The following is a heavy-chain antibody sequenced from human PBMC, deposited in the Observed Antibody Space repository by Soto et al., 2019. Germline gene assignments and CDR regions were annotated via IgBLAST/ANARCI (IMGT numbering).Heavy chain of an antibody. D-gene: IGHD6-13*01. CDR2: IKQDGSEK. Sequence: PGGSLRLSCAASVFTCSSYWMSWVRQAPGKGLEWVANIKQDGSEKYYVDSVEGRFTISRDNAKNSLYLQMNSLRAEDTAVYYCARAPVGAAAGTFDYWGQGTLVTVSS. V-gene: IGHV3-7*03. CDR1: VFTCSSYW. CDR3: ARAPVGAAAGTFDY. J-gene: IGHJ4*02.